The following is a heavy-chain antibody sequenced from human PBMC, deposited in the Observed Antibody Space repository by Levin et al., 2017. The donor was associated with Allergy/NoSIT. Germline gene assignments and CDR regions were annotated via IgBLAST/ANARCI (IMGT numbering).Heavy chain of an antibody. CDR2: IYSDGST. CDR3: ARGEGVIPPAGGAFDV. J-gene: IGHJ3*01. D-gene: IGHD2-2*01. Sequence: GGSLRLSCAASGFIVSNNYMNWVRQAPGKGLEWVSVIYSDGSTDSADSVKGRFTVSRDNSMNTLYLQMNSLRAEDTAVYYCARGEGVIPPAGGAFDVWGQGTMVTVSS. V-gene: IGHV3-53*01. CDR1: GFIVSNNY.